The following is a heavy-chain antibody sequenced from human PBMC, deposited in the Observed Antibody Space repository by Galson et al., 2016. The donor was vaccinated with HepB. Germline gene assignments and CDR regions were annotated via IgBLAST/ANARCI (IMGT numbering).Heavy chain of an antibody. J-gene: IGHJ5*02. Sequence: SETLSLTCSVYGGSLRNNFWSWLRQPPGKGLEWIGEIHHTGDTNHNSSLKSRVTMSVDTSKNQFPLKLNSVTAADTAVYYCARGKRPRQWLITKWFDPWGQGTPVTVSA. CDR2: IHHTGDT. D-gene: IGHD6-19*01. CDR3: ARGKRPRQWLITKWFDP. V-gene: IGHV4-34*01. CDR1: GGSLRNNF.